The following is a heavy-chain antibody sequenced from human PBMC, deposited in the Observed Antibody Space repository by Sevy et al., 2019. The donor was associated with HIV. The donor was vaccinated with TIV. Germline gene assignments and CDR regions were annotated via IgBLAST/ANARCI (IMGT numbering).Heavy chain of an antibody. J-gene: IGHJ6*02. CDR2: IYYSGST. Sequence: SETLSLTCTVSGGSISSYYWSWIRQPPGMGLEWIGYIYYSGSTNYNPSLKSRVTISVDTSKNQFSLKLSSVTAADTAVYYCARDLGEGLRLGGDYYYYGMDVWGQGTTVTVSS. CDR1: GGSISSYY. V-gene: IGHV4-59*13. CDR3: ARDLGEGLRLGGDYYYYGMDV. D-gene: IGHD2-15*01.